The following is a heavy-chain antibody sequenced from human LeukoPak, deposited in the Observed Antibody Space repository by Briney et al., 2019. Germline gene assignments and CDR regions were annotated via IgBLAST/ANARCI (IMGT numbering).Heavy chain of an antibody. CDR1: GFIFSRYE. J-gene: IGHJ4*02. CDR2: ISRRGTTT. CDR3: ARYNAYDNDY. D-gene: IGHD5-12*01. V-gene: IGHV3-48*03. Sequence: GGSLRLSCAASGFIFSRYEMNWVRQAPGKGLEWVSYISRRGTTTYYTDSMKGRFTISRDNAKSSLYLQMNSLRAEDTAVYYCARYNAYDNDYWGQGTLVTVSA.